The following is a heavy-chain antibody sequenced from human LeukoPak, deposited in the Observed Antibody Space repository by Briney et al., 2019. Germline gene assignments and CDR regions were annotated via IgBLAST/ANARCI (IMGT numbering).Heavy chain of an antibody. Sequence: GGSLRLSCAASGLTFSNYGMHWVRQAPGKGLEWVTNINQDGTAKSYVDSVKGRFTIARDNAKSSVYLQMNSLRAEDTAMYYCARGTSVPGTDYWGQGTLVTVSS. CDR1: GLTFSNYG. CDR2: INQDGTAK. CDR3: ARGTSVPGTDY. D-gene: IGHD1-1*01. V-gene: IGHV3-7*01. J-gene: IGHJ4*02.